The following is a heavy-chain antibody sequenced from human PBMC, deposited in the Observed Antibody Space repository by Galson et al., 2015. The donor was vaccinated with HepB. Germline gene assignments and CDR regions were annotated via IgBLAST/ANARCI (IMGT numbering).Heavy chain of an antibody. V-gene: IGHV5-10-1*01. CDR3: ARHAWGFGELSLLYYYYGMDV. D-gene: IGHD3-10*01. CDR1: GSSFTSYW. Sequence: QSGAEVKKPGESLRISCKGSGSSFTSYWISWVRQMPGKGLEWMGRIDPSDSYTNYSPSFQGHVTISADKSISTAYLQWSSLKASDTAMYYCARHAWGFGELSLLYYYYGMDVWGQGTTVTVSS. J-gene: IGHJ6*02. CDR2: IDPSDSYT.